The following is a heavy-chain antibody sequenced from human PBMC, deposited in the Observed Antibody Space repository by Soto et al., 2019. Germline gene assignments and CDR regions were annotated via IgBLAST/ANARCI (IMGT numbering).Heavy chain of an antibody. Sequence: EVQLVESGGGLVQPGGSLRLSCAASGFTFSGYWMTWVRQAPGQGLEGVANISPDGSEEYYVDSVKGRFTISRDNAKNPVYLQMTSLRGEDTALYYCTRDFNHDTGPWGQGTQVTVSS. D-gene: IGHD2-8*02. CDR1: GFTFSGYW. CDR3: TRDFNHDTGP. J-gene: IGHJ5*02. CDR2: ISPDGSEE. V-gene: IGHV3-7*04.